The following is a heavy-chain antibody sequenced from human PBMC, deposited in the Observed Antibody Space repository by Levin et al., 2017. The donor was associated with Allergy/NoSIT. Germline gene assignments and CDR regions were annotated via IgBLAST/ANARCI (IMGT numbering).Heavy chain of an antibody. CDR1: GFTFSSYG. CDR2: ISYDGSNK. J-gene: IGHJ3*02. CDR3: AKEGRYSYGAFDI. V-gene: IGHV3-30*18. D-gene: IGHD5-18*01. Sequence: GESLKISCAASGFTFSSYGMHWVRQAPGKGLEWVAVISYDGSNKYYADSVKGRFTISRDNSKNTLYLQMNSLRAEDTAVYYCAKEGRYSYGAFDIWGQGTMVTVSS.